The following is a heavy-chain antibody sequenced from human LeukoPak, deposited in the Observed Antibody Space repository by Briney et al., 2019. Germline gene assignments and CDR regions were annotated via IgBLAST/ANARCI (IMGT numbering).Heavy chain of an antibody. D-gene: IGHD1-14*01. CDR3: AKLPPEGMMLFDI. V-gene: IGHV3-74*01. J-gene: IGHJ3*02. Sequence: GGSLRLSCAASGFTFSTHWMHWVRQAPGKGLVWVSGISSDGRSRIYADFVRGRFTISRDNSKNTLYLQMNSLRAEDTAVYYCAKLPPEGMMLFDIWGQGTMVTVSS. CDR1: GFTFSTHW. CDR2: ISSDGRSR.